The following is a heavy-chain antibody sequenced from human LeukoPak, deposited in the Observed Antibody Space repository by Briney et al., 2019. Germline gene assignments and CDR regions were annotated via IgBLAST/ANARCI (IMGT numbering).Heavy chain of an antibody. D-gene: IGHD3-22*01. CDR1: AGSISSGGYY. V-gene: IGHV4-31*03. J-gene: IGHJ3*02. Sequence: SETLSLTCTVSAGSISSGGYYWSWIRQHPGKGLEWIGYIYYSGSTYYNPSLKSRVTISVDTSKNQFSPKLSSVTAADTAVYYCASRPGYYYDSSGYQGRGAFDIWGQGTMVTVSS. CDR2: IYYSGST. CDR3: ASRPGYYYDSSGYQGRGAFDI.